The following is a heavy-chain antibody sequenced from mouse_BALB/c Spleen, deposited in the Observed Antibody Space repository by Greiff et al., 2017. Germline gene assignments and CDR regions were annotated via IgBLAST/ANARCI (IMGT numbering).Heavy chain of an antibody. V-gene: IGHV2-2*02. CDR3: ARKGEYGNPYYAMDY. CDR1: GFSLTSYG. Sequence: VQGVESGPGLVQPSQSLSITCTVSGFSLTSYGVHWVRQSPGKGLEWLGVIWSGGSTDYNAAFISRLSISKDNSKSQVFFKMNSLQANDTAIYYCARKGEYGNPYYAMDYWGQGTSVTVSS. J-gene: IGHJ4*01. CDR2: IWSGGST. D-gene: IGHD2-10*02.